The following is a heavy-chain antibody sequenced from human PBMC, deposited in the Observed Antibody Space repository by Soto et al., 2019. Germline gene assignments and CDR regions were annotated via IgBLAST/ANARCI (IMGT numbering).Heavy chain of an antibody. CDR3: ARDYWSGDRYYYGMDV. D-gene: IGHD3-3*01. CDR1: GYTFTGYY. J-gene: IGHJ6*02. V-gene: IGHV1-2*02. Sequence: ASVKVSCKASGYTFTGYYIHWVRQAPGQRLEWMGYINPNSGGPNYAQKFQGRVTMTRDTSVSTAYMELSRLRSDDTAVYFCARDYWSGDRYYYGMDVWGQGTTVTVSS. CDR2: INPNSGGP.